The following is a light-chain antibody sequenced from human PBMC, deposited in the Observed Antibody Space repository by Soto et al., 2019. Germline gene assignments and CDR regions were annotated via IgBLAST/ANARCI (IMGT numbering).Light chain of an antibody. CDR3: QSYDSSLSGWV. Sequence: QSVPTQPPSVSGAPGQRVTISCTGSSSNIGAGYDINWYQQLPGTAPKLLIYGNSNRPSGVPDRFSGSKSGTSASLAITGLQDEDEADYYCQSYDSSLSGWVFGGGTKLTVL. V-gene: IGLV1-40*01. CDR2: GNS. J-gene: IGLJ3*02. CDR1: SSNIGAGYD.